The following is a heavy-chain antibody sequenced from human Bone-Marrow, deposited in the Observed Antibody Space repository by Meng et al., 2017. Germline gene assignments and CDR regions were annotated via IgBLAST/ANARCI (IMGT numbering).Heavy chain of an antibody. J-gene: IGHJ4*02. Sequence: QVQLGESGGGVVQPGRSLGLSCAASGFTFSSYAMHWVRQAPGKGLEWVAVISYDGSNKYYADSVKGRFTSSRGNSKNTLYLQMNSLRAEDTAVYYCARVHFDYWGQGTLVTVSS. CDR1: GFTFSSYA. CDR2: ISYDGSNK. V-gene: IGHV3-30*01. CDR3: ARVHFDY.